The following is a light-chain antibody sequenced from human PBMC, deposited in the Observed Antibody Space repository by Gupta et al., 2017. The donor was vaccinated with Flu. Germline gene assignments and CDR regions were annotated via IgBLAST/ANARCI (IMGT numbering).Light chain of an antibody. V-gene: IGLV1-44*01. CDR3: AASDDSLDGWV. J-gene: IGLJ3*02. CDR2: NDN. CDR1: SANMGSNT. Sequence: TISCSGSSANMGSNTLNWYQQLAATAPKVLIYNDNQRPSGVPDRFSAAKSGTSASPATSGLQAEDEADYYCAASDDSLDGWVFGGGTKLTVL.